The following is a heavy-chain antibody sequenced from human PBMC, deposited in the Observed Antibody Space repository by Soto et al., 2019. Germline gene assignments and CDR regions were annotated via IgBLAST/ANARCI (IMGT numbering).Heavy chain of an antibody. J-gene: IGHJ5*02. D-gene: IGHD2-21*02. CDR3: ARHPSDFWFDP. V-gene: IGHV4-59*05. CDR1: GCSISNHY. CDR2: IYYSGST. Sequence: PSETLSLTCTVFGCSISNHYWSWIRQPPGKGLEWIGSIYYSGSTYYNPSLKSRVTVSVDTSKNQFSLKLSSVTAADTAVYYCARHPSDFWFDPWGQGTLVTAS.